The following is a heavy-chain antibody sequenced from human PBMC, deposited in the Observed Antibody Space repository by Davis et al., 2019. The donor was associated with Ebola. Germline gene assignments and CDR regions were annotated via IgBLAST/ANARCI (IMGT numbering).Heavy chain of an antibody. V-gene: IGHV4-30-4*01. CDR3: ARGVRCSGGTCYSNNWFDP. Sequence: SETLSLTCTVSGGSISSGDYYWSWIRQPPGKGLEWIGYIYYSGSTYYNPSLKSRVTISVDTSNNQFSLKLSSVTAADAAVYYCARGVRCSGGTCYSNNWFDPWGQGTLVTVSS. CDR1: GGSISSGDYY. D-gene: IGHD2-15*01. CDR2: IYYSGST. J-gene: IGHJ5*02.